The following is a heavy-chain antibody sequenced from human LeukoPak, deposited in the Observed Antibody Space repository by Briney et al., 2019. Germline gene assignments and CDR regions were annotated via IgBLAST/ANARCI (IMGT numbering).Heavy chain of an antibody. J-gene: IGHJ5*01. Sequence: PSGTLSLTCTVSGGSIRSNSYYWGWLRQPPGKGLEWIGNVYYTGSTYYNPSLQSLVTISVDTSNNQFSLRLTSVTAADTAVYYCARRRSASSWRDSWGQGTLVSVSS. D-gene: IGHD6-13*01. V-gene: IGHV4-39*01. CDR2: VYYTGST. CDR1: GGSIRSNSYY. CDR3: ARRRSASSWRDS.